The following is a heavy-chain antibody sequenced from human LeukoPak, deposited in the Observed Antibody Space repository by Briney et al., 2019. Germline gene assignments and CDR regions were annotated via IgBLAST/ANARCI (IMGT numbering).Heavy chain of an antibody. V-gene: IGHV3-11*04. Sequence: GGSLRLSCAASGFTFSDYYMSWIRQAPGRGLEWVSYISSSGSTIYYADSVKGRFTISRDNAKNSLYLQMNSLRAEDTAVYYCARPSWTQLALDIWGQGTMVTVSS. CDR3: ARPSWTQLALDI. CDR2: ISSSGSTI. D-gene: IGHD6-6*01. J-gene: IGHJ3*02. CDR1: GFTFSDYY.